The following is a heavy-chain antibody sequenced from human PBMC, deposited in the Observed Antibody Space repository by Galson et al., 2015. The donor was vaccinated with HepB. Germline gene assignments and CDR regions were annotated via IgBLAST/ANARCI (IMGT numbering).Heavy chain of an antibody. J-gene: IGHJ6*02. CDR2: IHQSGRT. CDR3: ASRFGETYGLDV. V-gene: IGHV4-30-2*01. CDR1: GGSINRRGYS. D-gene: IGHD3-10*01. Sequence: TLSLTCAVSGGSINRRGYSWTWIRQPPGKGLEWIGYIHQSGRTYYNPALKSPVTISVDRPKNQFSLKLSSVTAADTAVYYCASRFGETYGLDVWGPGTTVTVSS.